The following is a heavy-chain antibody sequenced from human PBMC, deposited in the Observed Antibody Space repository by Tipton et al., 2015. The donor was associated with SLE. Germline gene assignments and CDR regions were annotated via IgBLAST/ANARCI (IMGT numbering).Heavy chain of an antibody. V-gene: IGHV1-18*01. Sequence: QSGAEVKKPGASVKVSCKASGYTFTSYGISWVRQAPGQGLEWMGWISACNGNTNYAQKLQGRVTMTTDTSTSTAYMELRSLRSDDTAVYYCARDQRRDGYKFDAFDIWGQGTMVTVSS. CDR3: ARDQRRDGYKFDAFDI. CDR2: ISACNGNT. J-gene: IGHJ3*02. CDR1: GYTFTSYG. D-gene: IGHD5-24*01.